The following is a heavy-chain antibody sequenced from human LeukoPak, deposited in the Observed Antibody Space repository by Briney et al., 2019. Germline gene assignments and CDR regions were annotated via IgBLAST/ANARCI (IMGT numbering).Heavy chain of an antibody. J-gene: IGHJ6*02. CDR1: GFTFSSYS. CDR2: ISGGSSLI. V-gene: IGHV3-48*02. Sequence: GGSLRLSCAASGFTFSSYSMNWVRQAPGKGLEWASYISGGSSLIHYADSVKGRFTISRDNAKNSLYLQMNSLRDEDTAVYYCARGSNLGVVAATNYYYGMDVWGQGTTVTVSS. D-gene: IGHD2-15*01. CDR3: ARGSNLGVVAATNYYYGMDV.